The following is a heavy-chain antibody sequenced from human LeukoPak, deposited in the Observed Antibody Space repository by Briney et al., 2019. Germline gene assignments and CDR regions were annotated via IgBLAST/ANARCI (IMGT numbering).Heavy chain of an antibody. J-gene: IGHJ6*03. CDR1: GYTFTSYG. V-gene: IGHV1-18*01. Sequence: GASVKVSCKASGYTFTSYGVNWVRRAPGQGLEWMGWISAYNGNTNYAQKAQGRVTVTRDTSTSTAYMELRSLRSDDTAVYYCARGPGGRSGYYPLEDYYYYYYMDVWGKGTTVTVSS. D-gene: IGHD3-22*01. CDR2: ISAYNGNT. CDR3: ARGPGGRSGYYPLEDYYYYYYMDV.